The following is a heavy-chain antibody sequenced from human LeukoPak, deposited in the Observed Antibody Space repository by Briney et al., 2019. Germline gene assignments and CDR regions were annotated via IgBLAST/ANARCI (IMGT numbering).Heavy chain of an antibody. Sequence: PGGSLRPSCTASGFNFSTYGMHWVRQAPGKGLEWVALIWYDGSIKYYADSVKGRFTISRDNSKNTLYLQMNSLRAEDTAVYYCARAVGPFDIWGQGTIVIVSS. V-gene: IGHV3-33*01. D-gene: IGHD3-16*01. J-gene: IGHJ3*02. CDR2: IWYDGSIK. CDR3: ARAVGPFDI. CDR1: GFNFSTYG.